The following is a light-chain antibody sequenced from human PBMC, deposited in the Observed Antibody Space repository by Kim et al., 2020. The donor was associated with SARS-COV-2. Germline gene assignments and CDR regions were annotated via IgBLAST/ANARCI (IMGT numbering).Light chain of an antibody. CDR2: GKN. Sequence: SSELTQDPAVSVALGQTVRITCQGDSLRSYYASWYQQKPGQAPVLVIYGKNNRPSGIPDRFSGSYSGNTASLTITGAQAVDEADYYRNSRDSSGNHWVFGGGTQLTVL. J-gene: IGLJ3*02. V-gene: IGLV3-19*01. CDR3: NSRDSSGNHWV. CDR1: SLRSYY.